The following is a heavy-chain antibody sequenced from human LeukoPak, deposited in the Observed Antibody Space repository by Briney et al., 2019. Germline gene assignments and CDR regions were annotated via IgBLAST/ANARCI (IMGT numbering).Heavy chain of an antibody. CDR3: AREPSGAARRGVMDY. V-gene: IGHV1-18*01. Sequence: ASVKVSCKASGYTFTSYGISWVRQAPGQGLEWMGWISAYNGNTNYAQKLQGRVTMTTDTSTSTAYMELRSLRSDDTAVYYCAREPSGAARRGVMDYWGQGTLVTVSS. J-gene: IGHJ4*02. CDR1: GYTFTSYG. D-gene: IGHD6-6*01. CDR2: ISAYNGNT.